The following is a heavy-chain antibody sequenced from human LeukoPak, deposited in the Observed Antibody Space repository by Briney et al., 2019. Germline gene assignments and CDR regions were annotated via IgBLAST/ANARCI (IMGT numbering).Heavy chain of an antibody. CDR3: ASRPILRFLEYLLYP. CDR1: GFTVSSNY. V-gene: IGHV4-34*01. J-gene: IGHJ5*02. Sequence: PGGSLRLSCAASGFTVSSNYMSWVRQAPGKGLEWIGEINHSGSTNYKPSLKSRVTISVDTSKNQFSLKLTSVTAADTAVYYCASRPILRFLEYLLYPWGQGTLVTVSS. CDR2: INHSGST. D-gene: IGHD3-3*01.